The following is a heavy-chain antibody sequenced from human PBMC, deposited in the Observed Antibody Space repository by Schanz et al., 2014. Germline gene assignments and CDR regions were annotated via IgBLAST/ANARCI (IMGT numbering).Heavy chain of an antibody. Sequence: QVQVVQSGAEVKKPGASVKVSCKASGYTFTDYPINWVRQAPGRRLEWMGWINTASGNTRYSEAFQGRVTMTRDTSTNTAYMELSSLTSEDTAVHYCARGRGFYDYWGQGTLVTVSS. CDR3: ARGRGFYDY. CDR1: GYTFTDYP. CDR2: INTASGNT. J-gene: IGHJ4*02. V-gene: IGHV1-3*02. D-gene: IGHD3-10*01.